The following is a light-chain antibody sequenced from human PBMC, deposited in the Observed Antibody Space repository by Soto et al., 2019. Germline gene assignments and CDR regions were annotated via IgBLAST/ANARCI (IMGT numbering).Light chain of an antibody. CDR2: WAS. CDR3: HQYYSPPFA. V-gene: IGKV4-1*01. J-gene: IGKJ3*01. CDR1: QTILYGSNNKNY. Sequence: IVMTQSPESLGVSLGERATINCKSNQTILYGSNNKNYLSWYQQKPGQPPKLLIYWASTRKYGAPERFSGSGSGTDFTLSNTNLQAEDVAVYYCHQYYSPPFAFGPGTKVHL.